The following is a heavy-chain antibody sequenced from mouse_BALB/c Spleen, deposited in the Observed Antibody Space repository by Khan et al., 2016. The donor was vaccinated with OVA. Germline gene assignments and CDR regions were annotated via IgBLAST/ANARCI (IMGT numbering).Heavy chain of an antibody. CDR2: INPYNDGA. D-gene: IGHD2-10*02. V-gene: IGHV1S136*01. CDR3: ERDFGSIFGFAY. CDR1: GYTFTNYI. Sequence: VQLQQSGPVLVKPGASVKMSCKASGYTFTNYIVHWVQQKPGQGLEWIGNINPYNDGAKYNEKFKGKATLTSDKSSSTAYMELSGLTSDDSAVXDGERDFGSIFGFAYWGQGTMVTVSA. J-gene: IGHJ3*01.